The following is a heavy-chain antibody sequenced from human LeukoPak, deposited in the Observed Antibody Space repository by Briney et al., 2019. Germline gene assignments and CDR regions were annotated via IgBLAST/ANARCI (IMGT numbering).Heavy chain of an antibody. J-gene: IGHJ4*02. V-gene: IGHV3-7*01. Sequence: GGPLRLSCTASGFTYSNYCVSWVRRSTGKGLEWGANIKQEGSETYYVDSVRGRFTISRDNAKKSLYLQMNSLRAEDTAVYYCARDFWGAYRVDYFDYWGQGTLVTVSS. CDR1: GFTYSNYC. CDR2: IKQEGSET. CDR3: ARDFWGAYRVDYFDY. D-gene: IGHD3-3*01.